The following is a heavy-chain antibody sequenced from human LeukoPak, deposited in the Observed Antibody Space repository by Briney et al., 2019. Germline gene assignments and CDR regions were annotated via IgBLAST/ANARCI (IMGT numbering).Heavy chain of an antibody. CDR1: GFTFSSYA. CDR2: ISGSDGST. D-gene: IGHD6-19*01. CDR3: AKAKTSGWLYWYFDL. Sequence: GGSLRHSCAASGFTFSSYAMSWVRQAPGKGLEWVSAISGSDGSTYYADSVKGRFTISRDNSKNTLYLQMNSLRAEDTAVYYCAKAKTSGWLYWYFDLWGRGTLVTVSS. V-gene: IGHV3-23*01. J-gene: IGHJ2*01.